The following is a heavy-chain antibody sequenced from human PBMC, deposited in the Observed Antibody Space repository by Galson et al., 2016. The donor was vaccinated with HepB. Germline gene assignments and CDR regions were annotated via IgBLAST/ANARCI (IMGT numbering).Heavy chain of an antibody. D-gene: IGHD3-16*01. J-gene: IGHJ6*04. CDR1: GFSFSGYR. CDR2: IKQDGSEK. V-gene: IGHV3-7*03. CDR3: ARVRGGDIVHCDY. Sequence: CAASGFSFSGYRMSWVRQAPGKGLQWVANIKQDGSEKYYVDSVKGRFTISRDNAKNSLYLQMNSLRAEDTAVYYCARVRGGDIVHCDYWGKGTTVTVSS.